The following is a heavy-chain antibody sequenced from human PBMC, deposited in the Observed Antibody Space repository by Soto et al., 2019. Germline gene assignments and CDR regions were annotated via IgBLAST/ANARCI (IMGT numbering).Heavy chain of an antibody. J-gene: IGHJ4*02. CDR2: IYTSGST. CDR1: GGSVSSGSYY. Sequence: QVQLQESGPGLVKPSETLSLTCTVSGGSVSSGSYYWSWIRQPPGKGLEWIGRIYTSGSTNYNPSLKSRVTMSVDTSKNQFSLKLSSVTAADTAVYYCATSGVGYRPDYWGQGTLVTVSS. D-gene: IGHD3-16*02. V-gene: IGHV4-61*01. CDR3: ATSGVGYRPDY.